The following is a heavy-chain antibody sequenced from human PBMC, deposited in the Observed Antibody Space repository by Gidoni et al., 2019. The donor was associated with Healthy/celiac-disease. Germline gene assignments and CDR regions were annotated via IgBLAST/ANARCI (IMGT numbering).Heavy chain of an antibody. D-gene: IGHD3-22*01. CDR3: ARDDGNYDSSGYYFTAFDI. J-gene: IGHJ3*02. Sequence: LEWIGYIYYSGSTYYNPSLKSRVTISVDTPKNQFSLKLSSVTAADTAVYYCARDDGNYDSSGYYFTAFDIWGQRTMVTVSS. V-gene: IGHV4-31*02. CDR2: IYYSGST.